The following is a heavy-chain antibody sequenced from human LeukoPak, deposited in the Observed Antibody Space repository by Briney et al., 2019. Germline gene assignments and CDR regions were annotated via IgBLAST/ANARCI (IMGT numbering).Heavy chain of an antibody. CDR1: GYTFTGYY. CDR3: AREDGRLLQNDY. Sequence: ASVKVSCKASGYTFTGYYMHWVRQAPGQGLEWMGRINPNNGGTNYAQKFHGRVTMTRDTSISTAYMERSRLRSDDTAVYYCAREDGRLLQNDYWGQGTLVTGSS. V-gene: IGHV1-2*06. D-gene: IGHD1-26*01. J-gene: IGHJ4*02. CDR2: INPNNGGT.